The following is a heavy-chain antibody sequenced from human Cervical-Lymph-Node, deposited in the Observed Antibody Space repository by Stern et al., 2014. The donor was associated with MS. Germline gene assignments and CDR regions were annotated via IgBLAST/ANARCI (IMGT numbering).Heavy chain of an antibody. Sequence: EVHLVESGGGLVQTGGSLRLSCAASGVTFHNYAMTWVRQAPGKGLEWVSSIFGTGGGTYYADSVKGRFTISRDSSRSTLSLQLTRVTAEDTAVYYCAKGTGNYWYFDFWGRGTLVTVSS. CDR1: GVTFHNYA. D-gene: IGHD1-14*01. V-gene: IGHV3-23*04. CDR2: IFGTGGGT. J-gene: IGHJ2*01. CDR3: AKGTGNYWYFDF.